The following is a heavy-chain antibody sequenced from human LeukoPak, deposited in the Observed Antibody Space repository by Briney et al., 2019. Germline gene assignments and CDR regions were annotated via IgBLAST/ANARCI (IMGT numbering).Heavy chain of an antibody. J-gene: IGHJ4*02. CDR1: GGSISSYY. Sequence: SETLSLTCTVSGGSISSYYWSWIRQPPGKGLEWIGYIYYSGSTYYNPSLKSRVTISVDTSRNQFSLKLSSVTAADTAVYYCARGAVGGNIQLWIPFDYWGQGTLVTVSS. CDR3: ARGAVGGNIQLWIPFDY. CDR2: IYYSGST. V-gene: IGHV4-59*12. D-gene: IGHD5-18*01.